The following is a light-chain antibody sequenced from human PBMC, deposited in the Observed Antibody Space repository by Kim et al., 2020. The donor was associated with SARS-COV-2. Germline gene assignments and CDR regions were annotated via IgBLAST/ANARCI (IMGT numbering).Light chain of an antibody. V-gene: IGKV3-20*01. Sequence: SAGESASLSSRASRSVHNCLLVLYAQKPGQPPSHLLYGSSSRATGGPDRFSGSGSETDFTLTISRLEPCDFAVYCCQEYHRSPWRFGRGDKV. J-gene: IGKJ1*01. CDR1: RSVHNCL. CDR2: GSS. CDR3: QEYHRSPWR.